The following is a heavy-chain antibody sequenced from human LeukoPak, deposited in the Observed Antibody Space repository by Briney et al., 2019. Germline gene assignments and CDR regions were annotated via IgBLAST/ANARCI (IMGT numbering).Heavy chain of an antibody. CDR2: ISRSGSTI. J-gene: IGHJ4*02. D-gene: IGHD3-3*01. CDR1: GFSFSDHY. CDR3: VRTASRIFGMQ. Sequence: GGSLRLSCAASGFSFSDHYMSWIRQAPGKGLEWVSYISRSGSTIYYADSVKGRFTISRDNAKNSLYLQMNSLRVEDTAVYYCVRTASRIFGMQWGQGTLVIVSS. V-gene: IGHV3-11*04.